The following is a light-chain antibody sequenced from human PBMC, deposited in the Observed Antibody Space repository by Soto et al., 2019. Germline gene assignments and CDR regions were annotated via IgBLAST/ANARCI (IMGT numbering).Light chain of an antibody. Sequence: QSALTQPASVSGSPGQSITISCTGTSSDVGSYNLVSWYQQHPGKAPKLMIYEGSKRPSGVSNRFSGSKSGNTASLTISGLQAEDEADYYCCSYAGSSTFEWVFGGGTKLT. CDR3: CSYAGSSTFEWV. J-gene: IGLJ3*02. CDR1: SSDVGSYNL. CDR2: EGS. V-gene: IGLV2-23*03.